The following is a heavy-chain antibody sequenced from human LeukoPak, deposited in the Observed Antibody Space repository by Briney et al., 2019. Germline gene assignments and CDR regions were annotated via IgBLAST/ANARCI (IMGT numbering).Heavy chain of an antibody. D-gene: IGHD3-10*01. V-gene: IGHV3-30*02. CDR3: AKEGFLSFQYYYYYMDV. J-gene: IGHJ6*03. Sequence: GGSLRLSCAASGFTFSSYGMHWVRQAPGKGLEWVAFIRYDGSNKYYADSVKGRFTISRDNSKNTLYLQMNSLRAEDTAVYYCAKEGFLSFQYYYYYMDVWGKGTTVTISS. CDR1: GFTFSSYG. CDR2: IRYDGSNK.